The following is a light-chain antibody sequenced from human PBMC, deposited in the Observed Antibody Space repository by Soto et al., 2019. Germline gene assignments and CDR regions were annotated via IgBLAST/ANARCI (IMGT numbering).Light chain of an antibody. CDR3: SSYAGSTSVVV. Sequence: QSAMTQSASGSGSPGQSIPLSCTGTRSDVGSYNLVSWYQQHPGKAPKLMIYEFTKRPSGVSLRFSGSKSGNTASLTISGLQAEDEAHYYCSSYAGSTSVVVFGGGTKLTVL. CDR1: RSDVGSYNL. J-gene: IGLJ2*01. V-gene: IGLV2-23*02. CDR2: EFT.